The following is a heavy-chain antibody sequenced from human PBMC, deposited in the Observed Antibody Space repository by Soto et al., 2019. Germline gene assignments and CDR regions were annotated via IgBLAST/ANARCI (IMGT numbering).Heavy chain of an antibody. CDR3: ARLEHNFGPHDY. J-gene: IGHJ4*02. CDR1: GYTFSTYG. CDR2: ISVHNGYT. Sequence: QVQLAQSGAEVKKPGASVTVSCKASGYTFSTYGISWVRQAPGQGLEWVGWISVHNGYTKYATEPQGRVTVTTDPSTSTAYMELRSLRSDDSAVYYCARLEHNFGPHDYWGQGTLVTVTS. D-gene: IGHD1-1*01. V-gene: IGHV1-18*01.